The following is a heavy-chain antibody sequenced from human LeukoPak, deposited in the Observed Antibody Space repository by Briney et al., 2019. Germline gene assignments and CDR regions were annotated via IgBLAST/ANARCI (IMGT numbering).Heavy chain of an antibody. CDR1: GFTFDDYG. V-gene: IGHV3-20*01. Sequence: AGGSLRLSCAASGFTFDDYGMNWVRQAPGKGLEWVSGINWNGGSTGYADSVKGRFTISRDNAKNSLYLQMNSLRAEDTALYHCARDMNTMVRGVTHNNWFDPWGQGTLVTVSS. CDR3: ARDMNTMVRGVTHNNWFDP. D-gene: IGHD3-10*01. CDR2: INWNGGST. J-gene: IGHJ5*02.